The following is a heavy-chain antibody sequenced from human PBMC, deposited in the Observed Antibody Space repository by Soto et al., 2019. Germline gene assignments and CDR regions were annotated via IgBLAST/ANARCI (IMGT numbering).Heavy chain of an antibody. D-gene: IGHD2-15*01. CDR1: GFTFSNYW. CDR2: IKQDGSEK. J-gene: IGHJ4*02. CDR3: ARDRIRSYFDY. Sequence: GGSLRLSCAASGFTFSNYWMNWVRQAPGKGLEWVANIKQDGSEKYYVDSVKGRFTISRDNAKKSLYLQMNSLRAEDTAVYYCARDRIRSYFDYWGQGTLVTVSS. V-gene: IGHV3-7*01.